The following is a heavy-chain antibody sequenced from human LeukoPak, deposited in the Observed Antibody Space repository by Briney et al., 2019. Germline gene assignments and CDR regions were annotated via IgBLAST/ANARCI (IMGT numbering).Heavy chain of an antibody. V-gene: IGHV3-23*01. D-gene: IGHD1-26*01. CDR3: ARRVGFYFDY. CDR1: GFTFSSYG. CDR2: ISGSGGST. Sequence: PGGSLRLSCAASGFTFSSYGMSWVRQAPGKGLEWVSVISGSGGSTHYTDSVKGRFTLSRDNSKNTLYLQMNSLRAEDTAVYYCARRVGFYFDYWGQGTLVTVSS. J-gene: IGHJ4*02.